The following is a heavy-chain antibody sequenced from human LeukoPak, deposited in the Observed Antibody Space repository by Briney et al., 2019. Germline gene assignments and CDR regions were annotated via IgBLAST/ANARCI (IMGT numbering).Heavy chain of an antibody. V-gene: IGHV3-73*01. J-gene: IGHJ4*02. Sequence: GGSLRLSCAASGFTFSGSVMHWVRQASGKGLEWVGRITSKPNSYATVYAASVKGRFTISSDDSKNTAYLQMNSLKTEDTAVYYCTGGSGWYSPDYWGQGILVTVSS. CDR3: TGGSGWYSPDY. CDR1: GFTFSGSV. CDR2: ITSKPNSYAT. D-gene: IGHD6-19*01.